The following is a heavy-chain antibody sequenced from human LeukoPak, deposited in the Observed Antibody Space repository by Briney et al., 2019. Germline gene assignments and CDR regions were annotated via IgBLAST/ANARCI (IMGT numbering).Heavy chain of an antibody. V-gene: IGHV4-30-4*08. CDR3: ARERFYYYDSSGDFDY. Sequence: SETLSLTCTVSGGSISSGDYYWSWIRQPPGKGLEWIGYIYYSGSTYYNPSLKSRVTISVDTSKNQFSLKLSSVTAADTAVYYCARERFYYYDSSGDFDYWGQGTLVTVSS. CDR2: IYYSGST. J-gene: IGHJ4*02. CDR1: GGSISSGDYY. D-gene: IGHD3-22*01.